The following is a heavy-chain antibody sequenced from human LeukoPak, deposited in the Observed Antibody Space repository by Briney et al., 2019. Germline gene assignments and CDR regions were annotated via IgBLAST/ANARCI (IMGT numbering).Heavy chain of an antibody. Sequence: ASVKVSCKASGYTFTSYDINWVRQATGQGLEWMGWMNPNSGNTGYAQKFQGRVTITRNTSISTAYMELSSLRSEDTAVYYCARGTPPYDFWSGYYPTHFDYWGQGTLVTVSS. CDR1: GYTFTSYD. J-gene: IGHJ4*02. V-gene: IGHV1-8*03. CDR2: MNPNSGNT. D-gene: IGHD3-3*01. CDR3: ARGTPPYDFWSGYYPTHFDY.